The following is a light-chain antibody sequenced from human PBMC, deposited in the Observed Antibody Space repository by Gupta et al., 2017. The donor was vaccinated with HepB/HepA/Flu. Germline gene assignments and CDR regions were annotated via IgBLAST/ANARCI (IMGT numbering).Light chain of an antibody. CDR3: QHFKNSPHT. J-gene: IGKJ4*01. CDR2: SAS. V-gene: IGKV1-9*01. Sequence: DIQLTQSPSFLSASVEDRVTITCRASQDINSYLVWYQLKPGTAPKLLIYSASSLQSGVPSRFSGSGSGTEFTLTISSLQPEDFATYYCQHFKNSPHTFGGGTQVEVK. CDR1: QDINSY.